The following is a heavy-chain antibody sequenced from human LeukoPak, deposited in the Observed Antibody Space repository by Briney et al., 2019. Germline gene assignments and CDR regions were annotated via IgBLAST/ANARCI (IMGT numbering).Heavy chain of an antibody. J-gene: IGHJ5*02. Sequence: GGSLRLSCAASRFTFSSYAMSWVRQAPGKGLEWVSAISGGGAGTYYADSVKGRFTISRDNSKNTLYLQMYSLRAEDTAVYYCARLPAAINGYFDPWGQGTLVTVSS. D-gene: IGHD2-2*01. CDR3: ARLPAAINGYFDP. V-gene: IGHV3-23*01. CDR1: RFTFSSYA. CDR2: ISGGGAGT.